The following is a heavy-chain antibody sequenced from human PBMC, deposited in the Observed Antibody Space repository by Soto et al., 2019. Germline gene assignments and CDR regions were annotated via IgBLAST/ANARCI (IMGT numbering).Heavy chain of an antibody. V-gene: IGHV3-23*01. J-gene: IGHJ4*02. Sequence: GGSLRLSCAASGFFFSSYAMSWVRQAPGKGLEWVSGIGGSGGYKSYADSVKGRFTISRDNSKNTLYLQMESLGAEDTAVYYCAKDAAMVSSTFNYFDYWGQGTLVTVSS. D-gene: IGHD6-13*01. CDR1: GFFFSSYA. CDR2: IGGSGGYK. CDR3: AKDAAMVSSTFNYFDY.